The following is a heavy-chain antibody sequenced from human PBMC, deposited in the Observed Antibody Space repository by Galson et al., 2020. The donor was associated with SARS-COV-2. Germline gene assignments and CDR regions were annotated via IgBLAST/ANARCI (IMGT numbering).Heavy chain of an antibody. CDR1: GFTFSSYA. CDR2: ISYDGSNK. V-gene: IGHV3-30*04. D-gene: IGHD1-26*01. J-gene: IGHJ4*02. CDR3: ARDYSGSYYSPGY. Sequence: GGSLRLSCAASGFTFSSYAMPWVRQAPGKGLEWVAVISYDGSNKYYADSVKGRFTISRDNSKNTLYLQMNSPRAEDTAVYYCARDYSGSYYSPGYWGQGTLVTVSS.